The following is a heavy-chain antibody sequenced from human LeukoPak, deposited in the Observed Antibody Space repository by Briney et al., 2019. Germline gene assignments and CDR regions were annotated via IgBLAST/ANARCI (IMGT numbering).Heavy chain of an antibody. V-gene: IGHV4-34*01. Sequence: SETLSLTCAVYGGSFSGYYWSWIRQPPGKGLEWIGEINHSGSTNYNPSLKSRVTISVDASKNQFSLKLSSVTAADTAVYYCARGRIAVAGTFDYWGQGTLVTVSS. J-gene: IGHJ4*02. D-gene: IGHD6-19*01. CDR1: GGSFSGYY. CDR2: INHSGST. CDR3: ARGRIAVAGTFDY.